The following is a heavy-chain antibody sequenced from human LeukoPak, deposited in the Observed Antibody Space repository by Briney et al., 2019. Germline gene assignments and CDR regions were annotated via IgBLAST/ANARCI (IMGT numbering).Heavy chain of an antibody. J-gene: IGHJ4*02. D-gene: IGHD3-22*01. Sequence: SETLSLTCTVSGGSISSATYYWGWVRQPPGKGLEWIGSIYYNGATYCHPSLKSRVTIAVDTSKKQFSLRLSSVTAADTAVYYCARPAYSGYFDHWGQGTLVTVSS. CDR2: IYYNGAT. CDR1: GGSISSATYY. V-gene: IGHV4-39*01. CDR3: ARPAYSGYFDH.